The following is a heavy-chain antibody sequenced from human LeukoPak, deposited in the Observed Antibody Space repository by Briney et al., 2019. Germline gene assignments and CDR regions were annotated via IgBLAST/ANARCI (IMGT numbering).Heavy chain of an antibody. D-gene: IGHD5-12*01. CDR2: IYYSGST. J-gene: IGHJ4*02. CDR3: ARSRSGYDTTIDY. Sequence: SETLSLTCTVSGGSISSYYWSWIRQPPGKGLEWIGYIYYSGSTNYNPSLKSRVTISVDTSKNQFSLKLSSVTAADTAVYYCARSRSGYDTTIDYWGQGTLVTVSS. CDR1: GGSISSYY. V-gene: IGHV4-59*01.